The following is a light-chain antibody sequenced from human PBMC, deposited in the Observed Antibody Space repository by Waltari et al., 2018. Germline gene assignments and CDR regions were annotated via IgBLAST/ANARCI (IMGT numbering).Light chain of an antibody. CDR1: NSNVGSND. CDR2: RNT. J-gene: IGLJ2*01. Sequence: QSVLPQPPSASGTPGQRVTISCSGSNSNVGSNDVHWYQQFPDTAPKLLIYRNTQRSSGVPDRFSASKSGTSASLAISGLRSEDEADYFCAAWDDSLSGHVVFGGGTKVTVL. CDR3: AAWDDSLSGHVV. V-gene: IGLV1-47*01.